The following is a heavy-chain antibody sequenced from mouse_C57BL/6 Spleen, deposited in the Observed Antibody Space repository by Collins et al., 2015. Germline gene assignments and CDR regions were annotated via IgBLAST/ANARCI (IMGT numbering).Heavy chain of an antibody. CDR3: TREEGLLYDYDDCYALDY. J-gene: IGHJ4*01. CDR2: IDPETGGT. CDR1: GYTFTDYE. D-gene: IGHD2-4*01. Sequence: QVQLQQSGAELVRPGASVTLSCKASGYTFTDYEMHWVKQTPVHGLEWIGAIDPETGGTAYNQKFKGKAILTADKSSSTAYMELRSLTSEDSAVYYCTREEGLLYDYDDCYALDYWGQGTSVTVSS. V-gene: IGHV1-15*01.